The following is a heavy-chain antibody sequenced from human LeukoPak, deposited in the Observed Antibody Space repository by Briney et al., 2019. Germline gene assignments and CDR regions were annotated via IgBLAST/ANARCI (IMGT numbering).Heavy chain of an antibody. D-gene: IGHD7-27*01. CDR2: ISASAAMT. J-gene: IGHJ4*02. Sequence: PGGSLRLSCEVSGVTLNNYVMTWVRQAPGKGLEWGSSISASAAMTYYAASVQGRFTIYRANYKNTLYLQRTRLGAEDTAIYYCVQDWAWGAFGYWGQETLVTVSS. CDR3: VQDWAWGAFGY. V-gene: IGHV3-23*01. CDR1: GVTLNNYV.